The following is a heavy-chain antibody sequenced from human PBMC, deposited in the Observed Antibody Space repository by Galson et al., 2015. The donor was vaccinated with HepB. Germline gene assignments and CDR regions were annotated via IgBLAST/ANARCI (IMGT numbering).Heavy chain of an antibody. Sequence: SVKVSCKASGGTFSSYTISWVRQAPGQGLEWMGRIIPILGIANYAQKFQGRVTITADKSTSTAYMELSSLRSEDTAVYYCARLWFGELADYWGQGTLVTVSS. V-gene: IGHV1-69*02. CDR2: IIPILGIA. D-gene: IGHD3-10*01. CDR3: ARLWFGELADY. CDR1: GGTFSSYT. J-gene: IGHJ4*02.